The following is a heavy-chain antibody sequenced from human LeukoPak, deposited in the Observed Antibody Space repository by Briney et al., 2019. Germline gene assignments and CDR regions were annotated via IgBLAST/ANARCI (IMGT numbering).Heavy chain of an antibody. CDR3: TRDPSPEEDYYYYMDV. Sequence: SQTLSLTCAISGDSVSGNSAAWNWIRQSPSRGLEWLGRTYYRSKWYNDYAVSVKSRITINPDTSKNQFSLQLNSVTPEDTAVYYCTRDPSPEEDYYYYMDVWGKETTVTVSS. V-gene: IGHV6-1*01. CDR2: TYYRSKWYN. CDR1: GDSVSGNSAA. J-gene: IGHJ6*03.